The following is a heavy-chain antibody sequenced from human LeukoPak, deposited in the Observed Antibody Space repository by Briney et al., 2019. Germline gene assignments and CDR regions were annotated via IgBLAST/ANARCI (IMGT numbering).Heavy chain of an antibody. D-gene: IGHD3-22*01. V-gene: IGHV4-34*01. CDR3: ARGGGSSGYYTDY. CDR2: INHSGGT. CDR1: GGSFSGYY. Sequence: SETLSLTCAVYGGSFSGYYWSWIRQPPGKGLEWIGEINHSGGTNYNPSLKSRVTISVDTSKNQFSLKLSSVTAADTAVYYCARGGGSSGYYTDYWGQGTLVTVSS. J-gene: IGHJ4*02.